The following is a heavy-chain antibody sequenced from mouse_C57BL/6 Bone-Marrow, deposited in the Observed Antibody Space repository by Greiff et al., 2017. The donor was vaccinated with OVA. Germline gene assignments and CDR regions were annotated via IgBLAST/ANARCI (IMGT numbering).Heavy chain of an antibody. J-gene: IGHJ4*01. CDR2: IYPGGGYT. Sequence: QVHVKQSGAELVRPGTSVKMSCKASGYTFTNYWIGWAKQRPGHGLEWIGDIYPGGGYTNYNEKFKGKATLTADKSSSTAYMQFSSLTSEDSAIYYCARSRSLYAMDYWGQGTSVTVSS. V-gene: IGHV1-63*01. CDR3: ARSRSLYAMDY. CDR1: GYTFTNYW.